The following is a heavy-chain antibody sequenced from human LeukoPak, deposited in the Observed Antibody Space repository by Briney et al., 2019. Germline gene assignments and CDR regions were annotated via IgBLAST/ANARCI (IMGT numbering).Heavy chain of an antibody. Sequence: PGGSLRLSCAASGFTFSSYAMHWVRQAPGKGLEYVSAISSNGGSTYYANSVKGRFTISRDNSKNTLYLQMGSLRAEDMAVFYCARDGDGDYARLAFDIWGQGTMVTVSS. CDR1: GFTFSSYA. V-gene: IGHV3-64*01. D-gene: IGHD4-17*01. CDR3: ARDGDGDYARLAFDI. CDR2: ISSNGGST. J-gene: IGHJ3*02.